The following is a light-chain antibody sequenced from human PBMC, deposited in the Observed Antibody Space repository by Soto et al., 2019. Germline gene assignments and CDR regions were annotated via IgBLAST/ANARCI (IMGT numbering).Light chain of an antibody. CDR3: QQRSNWPWT. Sequence: EIVLTQSPSTLSLSPGERATLYCRASQRVSSYLACYQQKPGQAPRLLIYDASNRATGIPARFSGSGSGTAFTLTISSLETEDFAVYYCQQRSNWPWTFGHGTQVEI. V-gene: IGKV3-11*01. CDR1: QRVSSY. J-gene: IGKJ1*01. CDR2: DAS.